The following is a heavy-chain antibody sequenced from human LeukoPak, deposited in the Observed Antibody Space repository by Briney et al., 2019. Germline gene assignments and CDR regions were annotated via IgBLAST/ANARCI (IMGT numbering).Heavy chain of an antibody. CDR2: IYHSGST. Sequence: PSGTLSLTCAVSGGSISSSKWWSWVRQTPGKGLEWFGEIYHSGSTNYKPSLKSRVTISVDKSKNQFSLKLSSVTAADTAVYYCAGAHCGGDCDSGRAFDIWGQGTMVTVSS. J-gene: IGHJ3*02. V-gene: IGHV4-4*02. CDR3: AGAHCGGDCDSGRAFDI. D-gene: IGHD2-21*02. CDR1: GGSISSSKW.